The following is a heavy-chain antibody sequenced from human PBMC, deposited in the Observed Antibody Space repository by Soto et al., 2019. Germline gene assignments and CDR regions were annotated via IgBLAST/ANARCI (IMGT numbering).Heavy chain of an antibody. CDR1: GYTFTTFW. J-gene: IGHJ5*02. CDR2: IDPRDSYT. Sequence: GESLKISCTGFGYTFTTFWISWVRQMPGRGLEWMGRIDPRDSYTNYSPSFQGHVTISVDKSISTAYLQWGSLKASDTAMYYCARLYCSSSTCDSWFDPWGQGTLVTVSS. CDR3: ARLYCSSSTCDSWFDP. D-gene: IGHD2-2*01. V-gene: IGHV5-10-1*01.